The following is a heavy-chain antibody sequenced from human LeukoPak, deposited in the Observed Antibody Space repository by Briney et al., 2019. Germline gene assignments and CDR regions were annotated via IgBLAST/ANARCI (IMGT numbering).Heavy chain of an antibody. J-gene: IGHJ4*02. D-gene: IGHD6-13*01. CDR2: MNPNSGNT. V-gene: IGHV1-8*02. Sequence: GASVKVSCKASGYTFTSYDINWVRQATGQGLEWMGWMNPNSGNTGYAQKFQGRVTMTRDTSISTAYMELSRLRSDDTAVYYCAKGDSSSVPQKGPDYWGQGTLVTVSS. CDR1: GYTFTSYD. CDR3: AKGDSSSVPQKGPDY.